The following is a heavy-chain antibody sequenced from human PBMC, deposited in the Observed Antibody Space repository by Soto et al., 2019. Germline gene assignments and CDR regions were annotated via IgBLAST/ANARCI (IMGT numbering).Heavy chain of an antibody. CDR1: GFSLSTSGVG. V-gene: IGHV2-5*02. CDR2: IYWDDDK. Sequence: QITLKESGPTLVKPTQTLTLTCTFSGFSLSTSGVGVGWIRQPPGKALEWLALIYWDDDKRYTPSLRPRLTITADTSKNQVVFTMIRMDPVDTATYYCAHTFRDNTEYYSDQWGQGTLVTVSS. CDR3: AHTFRDNTEYYSDQ. D-gene: IGHD1-1*01. J-gene: IGHJ4*02.